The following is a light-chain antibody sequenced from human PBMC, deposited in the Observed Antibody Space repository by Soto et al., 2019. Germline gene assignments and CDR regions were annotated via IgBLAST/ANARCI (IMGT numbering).Light chain of an antibody. CDR1: SSDVGSYNL. CDR2: EAS. V-gene: IGLV2-23*01. J-gene: IGLJ2*01. Sequence: QSALTQPASVSGSPGQSITISCTGTSSDVGSYNLVSWYKQHPGKAPKLMIYEASKRPSGVSNRFSGSKSGNMASLTISGLQAEDEADYYCCSYAGSSSVVFGGGTKLTVL. CDR3: CSYAGSSSVV.